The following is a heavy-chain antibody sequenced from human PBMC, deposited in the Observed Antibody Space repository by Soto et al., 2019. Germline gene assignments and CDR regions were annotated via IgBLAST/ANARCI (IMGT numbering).Heavy chain of an antibody. J-gene: IGHJ5*02. D-gene: IGHD3-22*01. V-gene: IGHV4-34*01. CDR1: GGSFGGYY. CDR2: INHSEST. Sequence: PSETLSLTCAVYGGSFGGYYWSRIRQPPRKGLEWIGEINHSESTNYNPSLKSRVTISVDTSKNQFSLKLSSVTAADTAVYYCAXGGTRRFTMIVVFWFDPWGQGTLVTVSS. CDR3: AXGGTRRFTMIVVFWFDP.